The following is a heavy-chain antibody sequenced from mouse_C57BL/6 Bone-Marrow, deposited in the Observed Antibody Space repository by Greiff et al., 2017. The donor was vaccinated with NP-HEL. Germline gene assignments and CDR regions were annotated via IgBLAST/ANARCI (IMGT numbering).Heavy chain of an antibody. Sequence: QVQLKQSGAELVRPGASVKLSCKASGYTFTDYYINWVKQRPGQGLEWIARIYPGSGNTYYNEKFKGKATLTAEKSSSTAYMQLSSLTSEDSAVYFCARMANYYGSSGPFDYWGQGTTLTVSS. V-gene: IGHV1-76*01. CDR3: ARMANYYGSSGPFDY. CDR2: IYPGSGNT. D-gene: IGHD1-1*01. CDR1: GYTFTDYY. J-gene: IGHJ2*01.